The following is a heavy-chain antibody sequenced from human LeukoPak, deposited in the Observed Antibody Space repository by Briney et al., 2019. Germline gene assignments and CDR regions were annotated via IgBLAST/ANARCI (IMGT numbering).Heavy chain of an antibody. D-gene: IGHD2-2*01. V-gene: IGHV4-34*01. CDR2: INHSGST. CDR1: GGSLSGYY. J-gene: IGHJ5*02. CDR3: ARGVLACSSTSCYSYNWFDP. Sequence: PSETLSLTCAVYGGSLSGYYWSWIRQPPGKGLEWIGEINHSGSTNYNPSLKSRVTISVDTSKNQFSLKLSSVTAADTAVYYCARGVLACSSTSCYSYNWFDPWGQGTLVTVSS.